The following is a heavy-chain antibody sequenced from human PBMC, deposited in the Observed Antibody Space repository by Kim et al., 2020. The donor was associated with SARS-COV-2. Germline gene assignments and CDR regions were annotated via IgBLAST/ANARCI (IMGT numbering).Heavy chain of an antibody. CDR3: ARDISSSLYWFDP. Sequence: YADSVKGRFTISRDNAKNSLYLQMNSLRAEDTAVYYCARDISSSLYWFDPWGQGTLVTVSS. V-gene: IGHV3-11*05. J-gene: IGHJ5*02. D-gene: IGHD6-6*01.